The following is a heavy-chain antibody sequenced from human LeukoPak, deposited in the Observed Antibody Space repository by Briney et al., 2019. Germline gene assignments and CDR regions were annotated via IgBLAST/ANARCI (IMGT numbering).Heavy chain of an antibody. CDR2: ISGSGGST. V-gene: IGHV3-23*01. D-gene: IGHD6-13*01. J-gene: IGHJ4*02. Sequence: GGSLRLSCAVSGFTFSNYDMNWVRQAPGKGLEWVSAISGSGGSTYYADSVKGRFTISRDNSKNTLYLQMNSLRAEDTAVYYCAKFRGSSSWYGGDYFDYWGQGTLVTVSS. CDR1: GFTFSNYD. CDR3: AKFRGSSSWYGGDYFDY.